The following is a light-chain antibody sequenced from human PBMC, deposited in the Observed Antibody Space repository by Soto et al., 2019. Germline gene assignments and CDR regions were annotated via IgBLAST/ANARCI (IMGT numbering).Light chain of an antibody. J-gene: IGKJ1*01. V-gene: IGKV1-5*01. Sequence: DIQMTQSPSTLSASVGDRVTITCRASQSIGRFLAWYQHQPGKAPKLLIYDASTLESGVPSRFSGTGSGTEFNFSITSLQPGDFGTYYCQQCYMGWTFGQGTKVDFK. CDR2: DAS. CDR1: QSIGRF. CDR3: QQCYMGWT.